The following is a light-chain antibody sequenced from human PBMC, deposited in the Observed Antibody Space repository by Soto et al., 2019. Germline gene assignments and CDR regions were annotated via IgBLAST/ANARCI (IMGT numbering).Light chain of an antibody. CDR1: SGHSSYA. J-gene: IGLJ1*01. Sequence: QSVLTQSPSASASLGASVKLTCTLSSGHSSYAIAWHQQQPEKGPRYLMKVNSDGSHTKGDGIPDRFSGSSSGAERYLIISSLQSEDEADYYCQTWGTGTNYVFGTGTQLTVL. CDR2: VNSDGSH. CDR3: QTWGTGTNYV. V-gene: IGLV4-69*01.